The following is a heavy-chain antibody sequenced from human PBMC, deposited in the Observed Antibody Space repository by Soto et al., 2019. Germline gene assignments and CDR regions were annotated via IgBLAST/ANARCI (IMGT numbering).Heavy chain of an antibody. CDR1: GFTFRTYG. CDR3: TTDDPINRS. CDR2: ISSSGSFI. Sequence: GGSLRLSCAASGFTFRTYGMNWVRRAPGGGLEWVASISSSGSFIYYADSVKGRFTISRDDAEKSLYLQMNSLRAEDTALYYCTTDDPINRSWGQGTLVTVSS. J-gene: IGHJ5*02. V-gene: IGHV3-21*01.